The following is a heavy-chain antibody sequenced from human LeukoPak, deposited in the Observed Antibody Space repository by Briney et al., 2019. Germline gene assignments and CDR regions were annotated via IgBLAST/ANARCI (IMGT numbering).Heavy chain of an antibody. CDR2: ISYDGSNK. V-gene: IGHV3-30*04. J-gene: IGHJ6*03. D-gene: IGHD1-26*01. CDR1: GFAFSSYA. CDR3: AGDPYSGSYGAYYYYYMDV. Sequence: PGGSLRLSCAASGFAFSSYAMHWVRQAPGKGLEWVAVISYDGSNKYYADSVKGRFTISRDNAKSSLYLQMNSLRAEDTAVYYCAGDPYSGSYGAYYYYYMDVWGKGTTVTISS.